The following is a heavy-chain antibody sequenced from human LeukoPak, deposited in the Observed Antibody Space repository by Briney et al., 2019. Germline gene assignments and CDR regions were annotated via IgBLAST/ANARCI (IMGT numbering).Heavy chain of an antibody. CDR3: ARVSGSIEQWFND. V-gene: IGHV1-18*01. CDR2: ISAYNGNT. CDR1: GYTFTIYG. D-gene: IGHD6-19*01. Sequence: GASVKVSCKASGYTFTIYGFSWVREAPGQELEWMGWISAYNGNTNYAQKLQGRVTMTTDTSTSTAYIELRSLRSDDTAVYYCARVSGSIEQWFNDWGQGTLVTVSS. J-gene: IGHJ4*02.